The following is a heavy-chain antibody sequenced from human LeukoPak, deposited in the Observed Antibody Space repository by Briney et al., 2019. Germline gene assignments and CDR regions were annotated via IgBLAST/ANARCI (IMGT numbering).Heavy chain of an antibody. V-gene: IGHV1-46*01. CDR1: GYTFTGYY. Sequence: GASVKVSCKASGYTFTGYYMHWVRQAPGRGLEWMGIINPSGGSTSYAQKFQGRVTMTRDTSTSTVYMELSSLRSEDTAVYYCARDWVSGGYYYYYYGMDVWGQGTTVTVSS. CDR2: INPSGGST. J-gene: IGHJ6*02. D-gene: IGHD1-26*01. CDR3: ARDWVSGGYYYYYYGMDV.